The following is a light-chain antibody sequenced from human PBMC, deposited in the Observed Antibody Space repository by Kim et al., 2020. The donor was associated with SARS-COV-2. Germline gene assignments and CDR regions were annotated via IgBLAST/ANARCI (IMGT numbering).Light chain of an antibody. CDR2: AAS. CDR3: QQSDSTPRT. CDR1: QSISSY. V-gene: IGKV1-39*01. J-gene: IGKJ1*01. Sequence: DIQMTQSPSSLSASVGDRVTITCRASQSISSYLNWYQQKPGKAPKVLIYAASSLQSGVPSRFSGSGSGTDFTLTISSLQPEDFATFFCQQSDSTPRTFGQGTTVDIK.